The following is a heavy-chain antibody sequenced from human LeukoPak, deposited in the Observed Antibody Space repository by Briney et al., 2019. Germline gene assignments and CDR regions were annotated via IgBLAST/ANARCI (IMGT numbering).Heavy chain of an antibody. J-gene: IGHJ4*02. D-gene: IGHD6-19*01. CDR3: ARLPGSGWYSDY. CDR2: ISTSGSTM. CDR1: GFTFSDYS. V-gene: IGHV3-48*01. Sequence: GGSLRLSCAASGFTFSDYSVNWVRQTPGKGLEWVSYISTSGSTMYYADSVKGRFTISRDNAKNSLYLQMNSLRAEDTAVYYCARLPGSGWYSDYWGQGTLVTVSS.